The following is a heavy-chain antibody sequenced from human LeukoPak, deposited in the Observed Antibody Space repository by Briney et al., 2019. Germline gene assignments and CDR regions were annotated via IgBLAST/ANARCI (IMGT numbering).Heavy chain of an antibody. CDR1: GFTFSSYA. D-gene: IGHD3-9*01. CDR2: ISGSGGST. J-gene: IGHJ3*02. CDR3: AKDSPYYDILTGYYPYPDAFDI. Sequence: PGGSLRLSCAASGFTFSSYAMSWVRQAPGKGLGWVSAISGSGGSTYYADSVKGRFTISRDNSKNTLYLQMNSLRAEDTAVYYCAKDSPYYDILTGYYPYPDAFDIWGQGTMVTVSS. V-gene: IGHV3-23*01.